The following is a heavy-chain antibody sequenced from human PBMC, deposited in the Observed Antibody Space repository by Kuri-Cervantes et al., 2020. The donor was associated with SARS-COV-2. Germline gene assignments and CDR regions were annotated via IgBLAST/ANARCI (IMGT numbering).Heavy chain of an antibody. CDR2: INPSGGST. CDR1: GYTFTSYY. D-gene: IGHD3-3*01. CDR3: ARVHGYDFWSGYNYYFDY. V-gene: IGHV1-46*01. J-gene: IGHJ4*02. Sequence: ASVKVSCNASGYTFTSYYMHWVRQAPGQGLEWMGIINPSGGSTSYEQKFQGRVTMTRDTSTSTVYMELSSLRSEDTAVYYCARVHGYDFWSGYNYYFDYWGQGTLVTVSS.